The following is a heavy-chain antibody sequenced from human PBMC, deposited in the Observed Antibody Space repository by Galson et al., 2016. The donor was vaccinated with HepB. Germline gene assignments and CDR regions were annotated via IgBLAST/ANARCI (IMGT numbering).Heavy chain of an antibody. CDR3: ARGPGDYFPANYFNY. V-gene: IGHV3-23*01. J-gene: IGHJ4*02. CDR2: IRGGGDAT. CDR1: GFTFSNYA. Sequence: SLRLSCAASGFTFSNYATAWVRLPPGKGLEWVSTIRGGGDATYYADSVKGRFTISRDNSRSTLYLHLRSLRAEDTALYYCARGPGDYFPANYFNYWGQGALVTVSS. D-gene: IGHD4-17*01.